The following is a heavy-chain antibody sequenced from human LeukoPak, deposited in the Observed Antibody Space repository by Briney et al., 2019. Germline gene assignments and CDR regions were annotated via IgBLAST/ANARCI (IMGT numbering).Heavy chain of an antibody. J-gene: IGHJ6*02. D-gene: IGHD2-2*01. V-gene: IGHV3-74*01. Sequence: GGSLRLSCAASGFTFSSYWMHWVRQAPGKGLVWVSRINSDGSSTSCADSVKGRFTISRDNAKNTLYLQMNSLRAEDTAVYYCARDHVVVVPAAYYYYGMDVRGQGTTVTVSS. CDR2: INSDGSST. CDR1: GFTFSSYW. CDR3: ARDHVVVVPAAYYYYGMDV.